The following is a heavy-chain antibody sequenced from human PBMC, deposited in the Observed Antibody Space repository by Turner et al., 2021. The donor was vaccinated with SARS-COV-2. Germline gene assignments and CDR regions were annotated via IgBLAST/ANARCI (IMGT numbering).Heavy chain of an antibody. J-gene: IGHJ4*02. CDR1: GSILRDDA. V-gene: IGHV3-23*01. Sequence: EVQLLESGGGLVQPGGSLRLSCAASGSILRDDAMSWVRLAPGEGLEWVSAISPSGGNTYYAGSVKGRFTISRDKSKNTMYLEMNSLKGEDTAVYYCAKDPGLGTGISKDYWGQGTLVIVSS. CDR2: ISPSGGNT. CDR3: AKDPGLGTGISKDY. D-gene: IGHD3-10*01.